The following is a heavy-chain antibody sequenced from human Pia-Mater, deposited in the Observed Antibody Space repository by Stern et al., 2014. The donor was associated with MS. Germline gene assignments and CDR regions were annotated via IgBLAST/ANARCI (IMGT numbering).Heavy chain of an antibody. J-gene: IGHJ2*01. Sequence: QLQLQESGPGLVKPSETLSLTCSVSGGSITNRDYWGWIRQSPGKGLEWIGSVYYSGITYYRPSLKSRATISIDTSKNHFSLKLTFVTATDTAVYFCARGVTAVTNYVPNWCFDLWGRGTLVTISS. CDR3: ARGVTAVTNYVPNWCFDL. CDR2: VYYSGIT. D-gene: IGHD4-11*01. V-gene: IGHV4-39*02. CDR1: GGSITNRDY.